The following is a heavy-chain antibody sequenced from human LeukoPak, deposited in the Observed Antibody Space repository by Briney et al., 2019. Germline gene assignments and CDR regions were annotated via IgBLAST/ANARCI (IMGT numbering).Heavy chain of an antibody. CDR1: GFTFSSYA. D-gene: IGHD3-22*01. J-gene: IGHJ4*02. Sequence: GGSLRLSRAAFGFTFSSYAMSWVRQAPGKGLEWVSAISGSGGSTYYADSVKGRFTISRDNSKNTLYLQMNSLRAEDTAVYYCAKDQYYYDSSGYIFFDYWGQGTLVTVSS. CDR2: ISGSGGST. V-gene: IGHV3-23*01. CDR3: AKDQYYYDSSGYIFFDY.